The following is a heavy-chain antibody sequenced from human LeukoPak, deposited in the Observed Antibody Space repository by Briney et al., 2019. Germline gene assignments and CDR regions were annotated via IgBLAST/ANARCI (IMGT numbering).Heavy chain of an antibody. J-gene: IGHJ4*02. Sequence: PGGSLRLSCAASGFTVSSNYMSWVRQAPGKGLEWVAFIRYDGSNKYYADSVKGRFTISRDNSKNTLYLQMNSLRAEDTAVYYCAPKPGEVVSIDYWGQGTLVTVSS. D-gene: IGHD3-10*01. V-gene: IGHV3-30*02. CDR1: GFTVSSNY. CDR2: IRYDGSNK. CDR3: APKPGEVVSIDY.